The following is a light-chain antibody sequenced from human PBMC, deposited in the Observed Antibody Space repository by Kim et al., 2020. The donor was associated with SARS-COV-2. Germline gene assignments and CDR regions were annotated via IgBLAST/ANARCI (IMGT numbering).Light chain of an antibody. CDR2: EVR. Sequence: QSALTQPPAVSGSTGQSVTISCTGTSSDVGYYDRVSWYQQPPGTAPKLMIYEVRNRPSGVPDRFSGFKPGNTASLTIFGLQAEDEADYYCSSYTTSKTWVFGGGTQLTVL. J-gene: IGLJ3*02. CDR1: SSDVGYYDR. CDR3: SSYTTSKTWV. V-gene: IGLV2-18*02.